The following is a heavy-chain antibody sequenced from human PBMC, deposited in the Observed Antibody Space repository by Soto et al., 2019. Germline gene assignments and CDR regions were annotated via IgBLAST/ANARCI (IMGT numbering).Heavy chain of an antibody. Sequence: GGSLRLSCAASGFTFSSYAMSWVRQAPGKGLEWVSAISGSGGSTYYADSVKGRFTISRDNSKNTLYLQMNSLRAEDTAVYYCAKVAFGYGDYPPPNWFDPWGQGTLVTVSS. CDR2: ISGSGGST. CDR1: GFTFSSYA. J-gene: IGHJ5*02. D-gene: IGHD4-17*01. CDR3: AKVAFGYGDYPPPNWFDP. V-gene: IGHV3-23*01.